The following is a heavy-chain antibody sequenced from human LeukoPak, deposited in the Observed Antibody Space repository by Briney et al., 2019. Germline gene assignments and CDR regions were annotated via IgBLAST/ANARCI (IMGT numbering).Heavy chain of an antibody. J-gene: IGHJ4*02. CDR1: GFTFSSYS. CDR2: ISSSSYI. CDR3: ARDGAITGTTELDY. D-gene: IGHD1-7*01. Sequence: SGGSLRLSCAASGFTFSSYSMNWVRQAPGKGLEWVSSISSSSYIYYADSVKGRFTISRDNAKNSLYLQMNSLRAEDTAVYYCARDGAITGTTELDYWGQGTLVTVSS. V-gene: IGHV3-21*01.